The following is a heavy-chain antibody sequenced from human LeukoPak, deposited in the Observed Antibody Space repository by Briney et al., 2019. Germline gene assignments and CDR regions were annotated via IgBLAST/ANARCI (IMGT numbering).Heavy chain of an antibody. CDR1: GYTFTSYG. CDR3: ARDPPVVTQTSYSYYGMDV. Sequence: GASVKVSCKASGYTFTSYGISWVRQAPGQGLEWMGWISAYNGNTNYAQKLQGRVTMTTDASTGTAYMELRSLRSDDTAVYYCARDPPVVTQTSYSYYGMDVWGQGTTVTVSS. J-gene: IGHJ6*02. CDR2: ISAYNGNT. V-gene: IGHV1-18*01. D-gene: IGHD3-16*02.